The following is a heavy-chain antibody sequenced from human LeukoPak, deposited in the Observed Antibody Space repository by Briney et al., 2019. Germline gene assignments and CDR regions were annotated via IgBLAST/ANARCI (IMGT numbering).Heavy chain of an antibody. V-gene: IGHV3-21*04. D-gene: IGHD2-21*02. CDR2: IGSSSSYI. Sequence: GGSLRLSCAASGFTFSSSSMNWVRQAPGQGLEWVASIGSSSSYIYYADSVKGRFTISRDNAKNSLYLQMNSLRAEDTAVYYCAKEPPYCGGDCYFLLDYWGQGTLVTVSS. CDR3: AKEPPYCGGDCYFLLDY. CDR1: GFTFSSSS. J-gene: IGHJ4*02.